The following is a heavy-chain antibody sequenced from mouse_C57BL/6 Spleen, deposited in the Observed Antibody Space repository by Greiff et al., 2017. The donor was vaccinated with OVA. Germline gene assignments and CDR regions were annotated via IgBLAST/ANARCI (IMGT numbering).Heavy chain of an antibody. Sequence: VQLQQPGAELVKPGASVKLSCKASGYTFTSYWMHWVKQRPGQGLEWIGMIHPNSGSTNYNEKFKSKATLTVDKSSSTAYMQLSSLISEDSAVYYCARRYDYDEEFAYWGQGTLVTVSA. V-gene: IGHV1-64*01. CDR3: ARRYDYDEEFAY. J-gene: IGHJ3*01. CDR1: GYTFTSYW. D-gene: IGHD2-4*01. CDR2: IHPNSGST.